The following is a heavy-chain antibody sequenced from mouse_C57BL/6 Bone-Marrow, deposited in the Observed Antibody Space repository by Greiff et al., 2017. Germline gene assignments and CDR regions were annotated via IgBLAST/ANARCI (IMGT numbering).Heavy chain of an antibody. D-gene: IGHD2-4*01. CDR2: IDPSDSYT. CDR1: GYTFTSYW. CDR3: AIYDYDGGFAY. Sequence: QVQLQQPGAELVKPGASVKLSCKASGYTFTSYWMHWVKQRPGQGLEWIGEIDPSDSYTNYNQKFKGKATLTVDTSSSTAYMQLSSLTSEDSAVYYCAIYDYDGGFAYWGQGTLVTVSA. J-gene: IGHJ3*01. V-gene: IGHV1-50*01.